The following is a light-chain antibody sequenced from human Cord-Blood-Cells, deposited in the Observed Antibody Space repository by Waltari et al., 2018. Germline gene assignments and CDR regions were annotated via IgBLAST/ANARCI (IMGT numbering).Light chain of an antibody. CDR1: SSDVGGYNY. J-gene: IGLJ3*02. Sequence: QSALTQPASVSGSPGQSITISCTGTSSDVGGYNYVSWYQQHPGKAPKLMLYDVSNRASGVSNRFSGSKSGNTASLTISGLQAEDEADYYCSSYTSSSTLGMFGGGTKLTVL. CDR2: DVS. V-gene: IGLV2-14*03. CDR3: SSYTSSSTLGM.